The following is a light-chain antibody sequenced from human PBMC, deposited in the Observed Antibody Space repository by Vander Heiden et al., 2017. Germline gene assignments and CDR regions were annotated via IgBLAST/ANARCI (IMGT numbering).Light chain of an antibody. J-gene: IGLJ3*02. CDR1: SSNIGAGYD. Sequence: SVLTQPPSASGAPGQRVTISCTGSSSNIGAGYDVHWYQQLPGTAPKLLIYGNSNRPSGVPDRFSGSKSGTSASLAITGLQAEDEADYYCQSYDSSLSGLWVFGGGTKLTVL. CDR2: GNS. V-gene: IGLV1-40*01. CDR3: QSYDSSLSGLWV.